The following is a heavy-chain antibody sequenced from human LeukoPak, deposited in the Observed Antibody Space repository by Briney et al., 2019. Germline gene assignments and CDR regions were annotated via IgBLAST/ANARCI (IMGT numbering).Heavy chain of an antibody. Sequence: SQTLSLTCAISGDSVSSNSAAWNWIRQSPSRGLEWLGRTYYRSRWYSDYAVSVKSRITVNPDTSKNQFSLQLSSVTPEDTAVYYCARHFLGGGNHFDYWGQGTLVTVSS. CDR2: TYYRSRWYS. CDR1: GDSVSSNSAA. V-gene: IGHV6-1*01. CDR3: ARHFLGGGNHFDY. J-gene: IGHJ4*02. D-gene: IGHD3-16*01.